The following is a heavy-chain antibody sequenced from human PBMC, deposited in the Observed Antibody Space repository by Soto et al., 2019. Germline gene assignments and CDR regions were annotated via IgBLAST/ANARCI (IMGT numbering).Heavy chain of an antibody. V-gene: IGHV4-4*07. D-gene: IGHD3-3*02. CDR1: GRSMISYY. Sequence: QLQESGPGLVKPSETLSLTCNVSGRSMISYYWSWIRQPAGKGLEWIGRIYTGGNTNYNPSLQCRVTMSVDTSKSQFSLSLTSVTAADTAVYYCAREGDDRHFFFDSWGQGTLVTVSS. CDR3: AREGDDRHFFFDS. J-gene: IGHJ4*02. CDR2: IYTGGNT.